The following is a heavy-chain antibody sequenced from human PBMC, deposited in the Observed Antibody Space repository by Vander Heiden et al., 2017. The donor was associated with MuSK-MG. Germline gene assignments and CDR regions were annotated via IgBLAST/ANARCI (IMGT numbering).Heavy chain of an antibody. V-gene: IGHV4-39*01. CDR3: ARHPSREALGGATMAFDY. Sequence: PGLVKPSETLSLTCTVSGGSISSSSYYWGWIRQPPGKGLEWIGSIYYSGSTYYNPSLKSRVTISVDTSKNQFSLKLSSVTAADTAVYYCARHPSREALGGATMAFDYWCQGTLVTVSS. J-gene: IGHJ4*02. D-gene: IGHD1-26*01. CDR1: GGSISSSSYY. CDR2: IYYSGST.